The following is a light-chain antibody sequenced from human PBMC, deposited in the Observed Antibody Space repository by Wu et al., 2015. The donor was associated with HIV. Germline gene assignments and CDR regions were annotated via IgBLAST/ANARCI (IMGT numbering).Light chain of an antibody. Sequence: EVMLTQSPGTLSLSPGERATLSCRASQSVSSSFLAWYQQKPGQAPRLLIYGASSRATGIPDRFSGSGSGTDFTLTISRLEPEDFAVYYCQHYGDSPPYTFGQGPSWRPN. CDR2: GAS. CDR3: QHYGDSPPYT. CDR1: QSVSSSF. V-gene: IGKV3-20*01. J-gene: IGKJ2*01.